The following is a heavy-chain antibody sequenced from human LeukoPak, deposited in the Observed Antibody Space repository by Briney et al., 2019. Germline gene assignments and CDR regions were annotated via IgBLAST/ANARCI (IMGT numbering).Heavy chain of an antibody. Sequence: SETLSLTCAVYGGSFSGYYWSWIRQPPGKGLEWIGEINHSGSTNYNPSLKSRVTISVDTSKNQFSLKLSSVTAADTAVYYCARQGRRYCSSTSCYKAPYYFDYWGQGTLVTVSS. CDR1: GGSFSGYY. CDR3: ARQGRRYCSSTSCYKAPYYFDY. V-gene: IGHV4-34*01. J-gene: IGHJ4*02. CDR2: INHSGST. D-gene: IGHD2-2*02.